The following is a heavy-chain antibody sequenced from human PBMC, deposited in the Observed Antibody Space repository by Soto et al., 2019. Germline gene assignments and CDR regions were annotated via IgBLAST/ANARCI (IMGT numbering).Heavy chain of an antibody. V-gene: IGHV3-33*01. CDR3: ARDGNYIWGSTYYFDY. CDR1: GFTFSSYG. J-gene: IGHJ4*02. D-gene: IGHD3-16*01. Sequence: GGSLRLSCAASGFTFSSYGMHWVRQAPGKGLEWVAVIWYDGSNKYYADSVKGRFTISRDNSKNTLYLQMNSLRAEDTAVYYCARDGNYIWGSTYYFDYWGQGTLVTVSS. CDR2: IWYDGSNK.